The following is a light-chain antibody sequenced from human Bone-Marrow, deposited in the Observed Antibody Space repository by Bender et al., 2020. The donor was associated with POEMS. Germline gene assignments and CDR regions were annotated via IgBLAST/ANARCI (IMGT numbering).Light chain of an antibody. CDR1: SSNTGSGYD. CDR2: GYN. CDR3: CSYAGSTTVL. Sequence: QSVLTQPPSVSGAPGQRVTISCTGSSSNTGSGYDINWYQHLPGTAPKLLIYGYNNRPSGVPDRFSGSKSGTSASLAITGLQAEDEGDYHCCSYAGSTTVLFGGGTKLTVL. J-gene: IGLJ2*01. V-gene: IGLV1-40*01.